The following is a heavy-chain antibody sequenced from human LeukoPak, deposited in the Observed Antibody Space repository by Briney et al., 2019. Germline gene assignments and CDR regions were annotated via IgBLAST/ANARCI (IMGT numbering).Heavy chain of an antibody. Sequence: ETGGSLRLSCAASGFTFSTYAMTWVRQAPGKGLEWVAAVTSDGRWTNYADSVKGRFTVSRDNSKDTLFMQMSSLRAEDTAVYYCAKGTSWFGEDWGLGTLVTVSS. D-gene: IGHD3-10*01. V-gene: IGHV3-23*01. J-gene: IGHJ4*02. CDR3: AKGTSWFGED. CDR1: GFTFSTYA. CDR2: VTSDGRWT.